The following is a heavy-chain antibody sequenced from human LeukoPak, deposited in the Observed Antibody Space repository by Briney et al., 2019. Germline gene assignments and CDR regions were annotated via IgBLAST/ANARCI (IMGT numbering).Heavy chain of an antibody. V-gene: IGHV3-21*01. CDR3: ARHPKTKIWDDAFDI. D-gene: IGHD3-16*01. CDR2: ISSSSSYI. J-gene: IGHJ3*02. Sequence: PGGSLRLSCAASGFTFSNYNMNWVRQAPGKGLEWVSSISSSSSYISYADSVKGRFTISRDNAKNSLYLHMNSLRAEDTAVYYCARHPKTKIWDDAFDIWGQGTMVTVSA. CDR1: GFTFSNYN.